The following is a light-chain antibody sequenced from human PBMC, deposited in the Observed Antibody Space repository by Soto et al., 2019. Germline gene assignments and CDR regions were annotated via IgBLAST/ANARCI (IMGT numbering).Light chain of an antibody. CDR1: SPDFG. J-gene: IGLJ2*01. Sequence: QSALTQPASVSGSPGQSITISCSGISPDFGVSWYQHFPGKAPKLLIFEVSNRPSGVSTRFSGSKSDNMAFLTISGLQSEDEGLYHCSSYSSTTTLFGGGTKLT. CDR3: SSYSSTTTL. CDR2: EVS. V-gene: IGLV2-14*01.